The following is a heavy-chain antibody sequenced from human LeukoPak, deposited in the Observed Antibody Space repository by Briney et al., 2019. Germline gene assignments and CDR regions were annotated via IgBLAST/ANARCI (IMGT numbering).Heavy chain of an antibody. CDR3: ATGCAEGYCSSYQGYGMDV. J-gene: IGHJ6*02. D-gene: IGHD2-2*01. CDR1: GYTLTELS. V-gene: IGHV1-24*01. Sequence: ASVKVSCKVSGYTLTELSMHWVRQAPGKGLEWMGGFDPEDGETIYAQKFQGRVTMTEDTSTDTAYMELSSLRSEDTAVYYCATGCAEGYCSSYQGYGMDVWAKGPRSPSP. CDR2: FDPEDGET.